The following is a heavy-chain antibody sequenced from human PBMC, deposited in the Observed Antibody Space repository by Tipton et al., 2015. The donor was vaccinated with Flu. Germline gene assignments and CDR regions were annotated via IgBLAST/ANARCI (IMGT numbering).Heavy chain of an antibody. Sequence: LRLSCAASGFTFDDYAMHWVRQAPGKGLEWVSGISWNSGSIGYADSVKGRFTISRDNAKNSLYLQMNSLRAEDTALYYCAKDIAAAGGYYFDYWGQGTLVTVSS. J-gene: IGHJ4*02. CDR3: AKDIAAAGGYYFDY. V-gene: IGHV3-9*01. CDR1: GFTFDDYA. CDR2: ISWNSGSI. D-gene: IGHD6-13*01.